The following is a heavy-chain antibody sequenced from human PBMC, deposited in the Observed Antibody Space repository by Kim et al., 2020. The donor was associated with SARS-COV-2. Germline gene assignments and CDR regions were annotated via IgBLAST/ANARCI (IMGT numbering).Heavy chain of an antibody. CDR1: GYTFTSYA. CDR2: INAGNGNT. J-gene: IGHJ4*02. Sequence: ASVKVSCKASGYTFTSYAMHWVRQAPGQRLEWIGWINAGNGNTKYSQKFQGRVTIPRDTSASTAYMELSSLRSEDTAVYYCATGKRQNYDFWSGYSLFLDYWGQGTLVTVSS. CDR3: ATGKRQNYDFWSGYSLFLDY. D-gene: IGHD3-3*01. V-gene: IGHV1-3*01.